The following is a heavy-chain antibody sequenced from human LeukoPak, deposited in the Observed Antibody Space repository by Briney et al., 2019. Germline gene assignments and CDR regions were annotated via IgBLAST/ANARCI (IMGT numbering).Heavy chain of an antibody. CDR2: MNPNSGNT. CDR1: GYTFTSYD. CDR3: ARDGYDFWSGYYVNWFDP. D-gene: IGHD3-3*01. Sequence: ASVTVSCKASGYTFTSYDINWVRQATGQGLEWMGWMNPNSGNTGYAQKFQGRVTMTRNTSISTAYMELSSLRSEDTAVYYCARDGYDFWSGYYVNWFDPWGQGTLVTVSS. V-gene: IGHV1-8*01. J-gene: IGHJ5*02.